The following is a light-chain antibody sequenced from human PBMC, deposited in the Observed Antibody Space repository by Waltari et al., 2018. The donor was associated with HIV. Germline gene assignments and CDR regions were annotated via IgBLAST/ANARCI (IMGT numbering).Light chain of an antibody. CDR2: SNN. Sequence: QAGLTQPPSVSKGLRQTATLTCTGNSNNVGNQGAAWLQQHQGHPPKLLSYSNNNRPSGIPERFSASRSGNTASLTITGLQPEDEADYYCSAWDSSLSAVVFGGGTKLTVL. V-gene: IGLV10-54*04. CDR1: SNNVGNQG. J-gene: IGLJ2*01. CDR3: SAWDSSLSAVV.